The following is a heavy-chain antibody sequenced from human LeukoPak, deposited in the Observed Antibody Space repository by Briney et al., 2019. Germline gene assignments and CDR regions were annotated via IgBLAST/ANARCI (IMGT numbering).Heavy chain of an antibody. CDR3: AKVTYCSSTSCSAGWFDP. Sequence: PGGSLRLSCAASGFTFSSYAMSWVRQAPGKGLEWVSAISGSGGSTYYADSVKGRFTISRDNSKNTLYLQMNSLRAEDTAVYYCAKVTYCSSTSCSAGWFDPWGQGTLVTVSS. D-gene: IGHD2-2*01. J-gene: IGHJ5*02. CDR2: ISGSGGST. CDR1: GFTFSSYA. V-gene: IGHV3-23*01.